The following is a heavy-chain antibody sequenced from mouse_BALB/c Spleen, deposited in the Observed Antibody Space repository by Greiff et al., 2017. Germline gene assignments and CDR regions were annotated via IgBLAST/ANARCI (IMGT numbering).Heavy chain of an antibody. CDR2: IWAGGST. CDR1: GFSLTSYG. Sequence: VKLEESGPGLVAPSQSLSITCTVSGFSLTSYGVHWVRQPPGKGLEWLGVIWAGGSTNYNSALMSRLSISKDNSKSQVFLKMNSLQTDDTAMYYCARGTVVAKGAMDYWGQGTSVTVSS. V-gene: IGHV2-9*02. CDR3: ARGTVVAKGAMDY. J-gene: IGHJ4*01. D-gene: IGHD1-1*01.